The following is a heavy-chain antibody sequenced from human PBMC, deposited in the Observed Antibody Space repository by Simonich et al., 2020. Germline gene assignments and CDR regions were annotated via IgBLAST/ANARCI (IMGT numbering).Heavy chain of an antibody. J-gene: IGHJ3*02. V-gene: IGHV1-2*02. CDR3: ARDPVVPAAIRNAFDI. CDR2: INPNRGGT. CDR1: GYTFTGYY. Sequence: QVQLGQSGAEVKKPGASVTVSCKASGYTFTGYYMHWVRQAPGQGLGGRGWINPNRGGTNYAQKFQGRVTMTRDTSISTAYMELSRLRSDDTAVYYCARDPVVPAAIRNAFDIWGQGTMVTVSS. D-gene: IGHD2-2*01.